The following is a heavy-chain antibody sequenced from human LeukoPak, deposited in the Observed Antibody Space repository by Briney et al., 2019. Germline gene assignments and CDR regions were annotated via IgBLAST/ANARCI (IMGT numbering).Heavy chain of an antibody. V-gene: IGHV3-73*01. D-gene: IGHD4/OR15-4a*01. CDR2: IRSRANNYAT. CDR1: GFTFSGSA. Sequence: GGSLRLSCAASGFTFSGSAMHWVRQASGKGLEWVGRIRSRANNYATAYAASVKGRFTISRDDSKNTAYLQMNSLKIEDTAVFYCSISHDYGDNWGQGTLVTVSS. J-gene: IGHJ4*02. CDR3: SISHDYGDN.